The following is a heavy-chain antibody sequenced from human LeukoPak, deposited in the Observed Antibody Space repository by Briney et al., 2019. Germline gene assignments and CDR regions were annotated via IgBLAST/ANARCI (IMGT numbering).Heavy chain of an antibody. V-gene: IGHV4-38-2*01. CDR3: ARHRGDNSNPRYYFYYMDV. CDR2: MYHRGST. Sequence: SETLSLTCSVSGHSISSGYYWGWIRQPPGKGLEWVGTMYHRGSTYYNPSLKSRVTMSGDTSKNHFSLKLSSVIAADAAVYYCARHRGDNSNPRYYFYYMDVWGKGTTVTVSS. D-gene: IGHD4-11*01. CDR1: GHSISSGYY. J-gene: IGHJ6*03.